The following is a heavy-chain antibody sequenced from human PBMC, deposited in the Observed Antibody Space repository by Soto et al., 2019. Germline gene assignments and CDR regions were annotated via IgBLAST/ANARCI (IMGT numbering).Heavy chain of an antibody. D-gene: IGHD4-4*01. CDR3: ARDPAIYSGKFDYGLDV. CDR2: IGTRGRTI. Sequence: EVQLVESGGGLVQAGGSLRLFCAASGFTFSNYEMNWVRQAPGKGLEWVSYIGTRGRTIYYADSVKGRFTISRDNAKNSLYLQMNSLRAEDTAVYYCARDPAIYSGKFDYGLDVWGHGTTVTVSS. J-gene: IGHJ6*02. V-gene: IGHV3-48*03. CDR1: GFTFSNYE.